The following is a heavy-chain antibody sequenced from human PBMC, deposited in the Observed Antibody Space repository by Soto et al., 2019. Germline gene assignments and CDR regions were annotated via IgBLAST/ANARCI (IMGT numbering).Heavy chain of an antibody. CDR1: GGSITSYY. CDR2: IYFSGSA. CDR3: ARRYSGYGDY. Sequence: QVQLQESGPGLVKPSETLSLTCTVSGGSITSYYWSWIRQPPGKGLEWIGSIYFSGSANYNPSLKSRVTISVDTSKNQFSLKLSSVTAADTDVYYCARRYSGYGDYWGQGTLVTVSS. J-gene: IGHJ4*02. V-gene: IGHV4-59*08. D-gene: IGHD5-12*01.